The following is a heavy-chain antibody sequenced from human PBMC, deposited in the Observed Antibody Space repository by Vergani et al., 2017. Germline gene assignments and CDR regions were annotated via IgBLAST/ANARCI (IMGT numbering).Heavy chain of an antibody. J-gene: IGHJ6*03. V-gene: IGHV1-2*02. CDR2: INPNSGGT. D-gene: IGHD2-15*01. CDR3: ARDPVVVVAATKGNYYMDV. Sequence: QVQLVQSGAEVKKPGASVKVSCKASGYTFTGYYMHWVRQAPGQGLEWMGWINPNSGGTNYAQKFQGRVTMTRDTSISTAYMELSRLRSDDTAVYYCARDPVVVVAATKGNYYMDVWGKGTTVTVSS. CDR1: GYTFTGYY.